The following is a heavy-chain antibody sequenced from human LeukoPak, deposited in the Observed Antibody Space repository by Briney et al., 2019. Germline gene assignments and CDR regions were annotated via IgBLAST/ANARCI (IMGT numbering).Heavy chain of an antibody. Sequence: GGSLRLSCAASGFTVSSNYMSWVRQAPGKGLEWVSVIYSGGSTYYADSVKGRFTISRDNSKNTLYLQMNSLRAEDTAVYYCAKDLSLTLYYYYYGMDVWGQGTTVTVSS. CDR2: IYSGGST. CDR3: AKDLSLTLYYYYYGMDV. J-gene: IGHJ6*02. D-gene: IGHD2-15*01. CDR1: GFTVSSNY. V-gene: IGHV3-66*01.